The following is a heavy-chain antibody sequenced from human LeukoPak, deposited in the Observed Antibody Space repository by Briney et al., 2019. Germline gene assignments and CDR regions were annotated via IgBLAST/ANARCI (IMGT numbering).Heavy chain of an antibody. CDR2: IYSADTT. V-gene: IGHV3-66*01. J-gene: IGHJ4*02. Sequence: GGSLRLSCAASGFTVSSKYMSWVRQAPGKGLEWVLVIYSADTTYYVDSVKGRFTIFRDSSKNTLYLQMNSLRVEDTAVYYCASRVRLAGTESGFDYWGQGTLVTVS. CDR1: GFTVSSKY. CDR3: ASRVRLAGTESGFDY. D-gene: IGHD6-19*01.